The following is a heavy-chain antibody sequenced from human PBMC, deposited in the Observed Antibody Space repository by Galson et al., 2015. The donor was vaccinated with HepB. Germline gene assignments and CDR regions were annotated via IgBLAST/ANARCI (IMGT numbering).Heavy chain of an antibody. CDR2: FDPEDGET. CDR1: GYTLTELS. J-gene: IGHJ3*02. Sequence: SVKVSCKVSGYTLTELSMHWVRQAPGKGLEWMGGFDPEDGETIYAQKFQGRVTMTEDTSTDTAYMELSSLRSEDTAVYYCATRPDSGPERDAFDIWGQGTMVTVSS. D-gene: IGHD6-19*01. V-gene: IGHV1-24*01. CDR3: ATRPDSGPERDAFDI.